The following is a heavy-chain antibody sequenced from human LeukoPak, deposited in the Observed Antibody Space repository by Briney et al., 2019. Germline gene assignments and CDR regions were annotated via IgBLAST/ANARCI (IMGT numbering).Heavy chain of an antibody. CDR3: ARGIYCSSTSCPPSYYYMDV. CDR1: GFTFSSYA. D-gene: IGHD2-2*01. Sequence: PRGSLRLSCAASGFTFSSYAMSWVRQAPGKGLEWVSAISGSGGSTYYADSVKGRFTISRDNSKNTLYLQMNSLRAEDTAVYYCARGIYCSSTSCPPSYYYMDVWGKGTTVTVSS. V-gene: IGHV3-23*01. CDR2: ISGSGGST. J-gene: IGHJ6*03.